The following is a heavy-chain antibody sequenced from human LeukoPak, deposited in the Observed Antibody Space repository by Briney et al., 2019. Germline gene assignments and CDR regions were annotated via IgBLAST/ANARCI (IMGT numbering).Heavy chain of an antibody. CDR1: GGSISSYY. CDR2: IYYSGST. Sequence: SETLSLTCTVSGGSISSYYWSWIRQPPGKGLEWIGYIYYSGSTNYNPSLKSRVTISVDTSKNQFSLKLSSVTAADTAVYYCARAQHGGDYYYYYMDVWGKRTTVTVSS. V-gene: IGHV4-59*01. CDR3: ARAQHGGDYYYYYMDV. D-gene: IGHD6-13*01. J-gene: IGHJ6*03.